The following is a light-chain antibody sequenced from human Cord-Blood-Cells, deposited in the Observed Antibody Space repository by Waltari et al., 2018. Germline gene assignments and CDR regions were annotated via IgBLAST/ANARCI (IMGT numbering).Light chain of an antibody. V-gene: IGLV2-23*02. J-gene: IGLJ3*02. CDR1: SSDVGSYNL. CDR2: EVG. Sequence: QSALTQPASVSGSPGQSITISCTGTSSDVGSYNLVSWYQQHPGKAPKLMIYEVGKRPSGVSNAFSGSKSGNTASLTSSWRQAEDEADYYCCSYAGSSAWVFGGGTKLTVL. CDR3: CSYAGSSAWV.